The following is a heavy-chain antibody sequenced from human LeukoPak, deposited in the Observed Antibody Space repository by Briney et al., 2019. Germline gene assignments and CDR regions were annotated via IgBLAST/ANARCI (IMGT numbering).Heavy chain of an antibody. J-gene: IGHJ4*02. Sequence: PGGSLRLSCAASGFTFSSYAMSWVRQAPGKGLEWVAFIRYDGSNKYYADSVKGRFTISRDNSKNTLYLQMNSLRAEDTAVYYCAKGDWSLRGTFDYWGQGTLVTVSS. CDR1: GFTFSSYA. V-gene: IGHV3-30*02. CDR3: AKGDWSLRGTFDY. CDR2: IRYDGSNK. D-gene: IGHD3-22*01.